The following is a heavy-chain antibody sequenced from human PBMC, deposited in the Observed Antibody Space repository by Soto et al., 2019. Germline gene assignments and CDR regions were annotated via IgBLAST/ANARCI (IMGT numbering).Heavy chain of an antibody. CDR1: VFTFSSYW. CDR3: ARTGDGHHDFLDY. CDR2: INQDGNED. Sequence: GSLRLSCPASVFTFSSYWMNWVRQAPGKGLEWVANINQDGNEDNLLDSVKGRFTISRDNAKNSLFLQMNSLRVDDTAVYYCARTGDGHHDFLDYWGQGALVTVSS. D-gene: IGHD1-1*01. V-gene: IGHV3-7*01. J-gene: IGHJ4*02.